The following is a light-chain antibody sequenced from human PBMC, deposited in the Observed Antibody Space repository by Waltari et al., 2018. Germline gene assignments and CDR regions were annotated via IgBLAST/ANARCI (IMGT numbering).Light chain of an antibody. Sequence: QSVLTQPASVSGSSGQSLTISCTGTSSDVGAYNYVSRYQQHPGKAPKFVIYDVRKRPSGVSVRFSGSKSGNTASLTISGLQAEDEADYYCSSYTSGNTWVFGGGTKLTVL. J-gene: IGLJ3*02. V-gene: IGLV2-14*03. CDR2: DVR. CDR1: SSDVGAYNY. CDR3: SSYTSGNTWV.